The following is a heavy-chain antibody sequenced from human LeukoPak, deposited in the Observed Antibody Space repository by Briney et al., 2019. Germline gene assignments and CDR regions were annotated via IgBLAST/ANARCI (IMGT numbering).Heavy chain of an antibody. V-gene: IGHV6-1*01. J-gene: IGHJ4*02. Sequence: SQTLSLTCAISGDSVSSNSAAWNWITQSPSRGLDWLGRTYYSSKWYNDYAVAVKSRITINPDTSKNQFSQQLNSVTPEDTAVYYCVRELTGDRTRYFDYWGQGTLVTVSS. CDR1: GDSVSSNSAA. CDR3: VRELTGDRTRYFDY. D-gene: IGHD7-27*01. CDR2: TYYSSKWYN.